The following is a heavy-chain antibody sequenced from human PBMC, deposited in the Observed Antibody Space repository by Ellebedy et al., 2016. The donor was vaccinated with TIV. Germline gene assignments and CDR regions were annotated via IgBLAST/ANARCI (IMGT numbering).Heavy chain of an antibody. D-gene: IGHD6-13*01. J-gene: IGHJ5*02. V-gene: IGHV3-23*01. CDR3: AKGIPAAVVEGSLFDP. CDR1: GFTFSSYT. Sequence: GGSLRLSXAASGFTFSSYTMRWVRQAPGKGLEWVSDISGSGGSTYYADSVKGRFTISRDNSKNTLYLQMNSLRVEDTAVYYCAKGIPAAVVEGSLFDPWGQGTLVTVSS. CDR2: ISGSGGST.